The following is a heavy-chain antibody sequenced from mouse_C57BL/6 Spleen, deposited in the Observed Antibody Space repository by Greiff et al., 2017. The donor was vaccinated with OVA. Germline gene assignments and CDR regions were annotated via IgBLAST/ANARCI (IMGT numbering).Heavy chain of an antibody. CDR3: AKTVAGDNGYLDD. Sequence: EVQLQQSGPELVKPGASVTMSCKASGYTFTDYYMHWVKQSHGKSLEWIGFIYPNNGGNDYNPKFKGKATLTVDKYSRTAYMELRSLTSEDSAVDYCAKTVAGDNGYLDDWGKGTTVTVSS. CDR2: IYPNNGGN. J-gene: IGHJ1*03. CDR1: GYTFTDYY. V-gene: IGHV1-34*01. D-gene: IGHD1-1*01.